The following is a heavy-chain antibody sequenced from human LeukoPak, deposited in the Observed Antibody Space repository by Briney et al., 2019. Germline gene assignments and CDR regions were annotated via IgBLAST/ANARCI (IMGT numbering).Heavy chain of an antibody. D-gene: IGHD3-10*01. Sequence: GESLKISCKGSGYRFTSYWIGWVRQMPGKGLEWMGLIYPGDSDTRYSPSFQGQVTISADKSISTAYLQWSSLKASDSAMYYCARHLGISGSGSRAWFDPWGQGTLVTVSS. V-gene: IGHV5-51*01. CDR3: ARHLGISGSGSRAWFDP. CDR2: IYPGDSDT. J-gene: IGHJ5*02. CDR1: GYRFTSYW.